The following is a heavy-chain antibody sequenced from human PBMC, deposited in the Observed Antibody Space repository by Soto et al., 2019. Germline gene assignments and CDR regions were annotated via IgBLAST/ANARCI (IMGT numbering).Heavy chain of an antibody. Sequence: EVQVVESGGGLVQPGGSLRLSCVASGFTFSDHYMDWVRQAPGKGLEWVGRIKNKANGYKTEYAASVEGRITISRDDSKNSLSLQINSLKTEDTAVYYCARVRLGAPPRYFDYWGQGALVTVSS. D-gene: IGHD1-26*01. V-gene: IGHV3-72*01. CDR1: GFTFSDHY. CDR2: IKNKANGYKT. J-gene: IGHJ4*02. CDR3: ARVRLGAPPRYFDY.